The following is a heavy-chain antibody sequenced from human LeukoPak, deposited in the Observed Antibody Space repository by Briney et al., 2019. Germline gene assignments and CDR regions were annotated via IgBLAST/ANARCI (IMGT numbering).Heavy chain of an antibody. CDR3: ARTSARYYDSSGYSGWFDP. D-gene: IGHD3-22*01. CDR1: GYTFTGYY. Sequence: ASVKVSCKASGYTFTGYYMHWVRQAPGQGLEWMGWINPNSGGTNYAQKFQGRVTMTRDTSISTAYMELSRLRSDDTAVYYCARTSARYYDSSGYSGWFDPWGQGTLVTVSS. V-gene: IGHV1-2*02. J-gene: IGHJ5*02. CDR2: INPNSGGT.